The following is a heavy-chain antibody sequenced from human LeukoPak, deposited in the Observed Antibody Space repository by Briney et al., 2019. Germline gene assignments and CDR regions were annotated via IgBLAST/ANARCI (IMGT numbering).Heavy chain of an antibody. Sequence: ASVKVSCKASGGTFSSYAISWVRQAPGQGLEWMGGIIPIFGTANYAQKFQGRVTITADESTSTAYMELSSLRSEDTAVYYCARDRGVTTDYYYYYMDVWGKGTTVTVSS. CDR1: GGTFSSYA. CDR2: IIPIFGTA. V-gene: IGHV1-69*13. J-gene: IGHJ6*03. D-gene: IGHD4-11*01. CDR3: ARDRGVTTDYYYYYMDV.